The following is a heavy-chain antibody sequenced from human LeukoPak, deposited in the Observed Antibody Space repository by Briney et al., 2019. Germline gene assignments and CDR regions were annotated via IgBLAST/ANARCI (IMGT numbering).Heavy chain of an antibody. D-gene: IGHD3-22*01. J-gene: IGHJ4*02. CDR3: ARGAYFYDSSGYYYDY. V-gene: IGHV3-13*01. CDR1: GFTFSSYD. Sequence: PGGSLRLSCAASGFTFSSYDMHWVRQTTGKGLEWVSAIGTAGDTYYPGSVKGRFTISRENAKNSLYLQMNSLRARDTAVYYRARGAYFYDSSGYYYDYWGQGTLVTVSS. CDR2: IGTAGDT.